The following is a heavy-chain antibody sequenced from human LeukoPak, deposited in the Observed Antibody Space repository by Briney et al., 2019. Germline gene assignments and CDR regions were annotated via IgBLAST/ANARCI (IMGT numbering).Heavy chain of an antibody. V-gene: IGHV3-23*01. CDR1: GFTFSSYA. CDR3: VKEYFGFAFDY. D-gene: IGHD3-9*01. CDR2: ITSSGDST. J-gene: IGHJ4*02. Sequence: GGSLRLSCAASGFTFSSYAMSWVRQAPGKGLEWVSDITSSGDSTYYADSVKGRFTISRDNPRNTLYLQMNSLRAEDTAIYYCVKEYFGFAFDYWGQGTVVTVSS.